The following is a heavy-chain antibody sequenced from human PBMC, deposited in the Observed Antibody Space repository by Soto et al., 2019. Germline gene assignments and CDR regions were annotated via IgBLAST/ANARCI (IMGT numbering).Heavy chain of an antibody. CDR2: ISPYNDYT. V-gene: IGHV1-18*01. Sequence: QVQLVQSAAEVKKPGASVKVSCKASGYTFIRYGITWVRQAPGQGLEWMGWISPYNDYTIYAQKLQGRVTMTTDTSTRTVSMDLRGLKFDDTAVYYGARGGYYDNSWEKLNHYGLDVWGQGTSVTVSS. J-gene: IGHJ6*02. D-gene: IGHD3-16*01. CDR1: GYTFIRYG. CDR3: ARGGYYDNSWEKLNHYGLDV.